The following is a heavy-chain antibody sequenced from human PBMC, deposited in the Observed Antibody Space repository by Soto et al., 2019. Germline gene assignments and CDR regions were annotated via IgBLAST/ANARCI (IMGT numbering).Heavy chain of an antibody. J-gene: IGHJ4*02. D-gene: IGHD6-19*01. CDR1: GFTFDDYA. V-gene: IGHV3-9*01. CDR2: ISWNSGSI. CDR3: AKDIPYTAVAATGFDY. Sequence: EVQLVESGGGLVQPGRSLRLSCAASGFTFDDYAMHWVRQAPGKGLEWVSGISWNSGSIGYADSVKGRFTISRDNAKNSLYLQMNSLRAEDTALYYCAKDIPYTAVAATGFDYWGQGTLVTVSS.